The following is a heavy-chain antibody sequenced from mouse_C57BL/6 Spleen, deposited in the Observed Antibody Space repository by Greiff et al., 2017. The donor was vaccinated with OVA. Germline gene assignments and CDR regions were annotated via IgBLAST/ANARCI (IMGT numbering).Heavy chain of an antibody. D-gene: IGHD3-2*02. J-gene: IGHJ3*01. CDR1: GYSFTDYN. Sequence: LVESGPELVKPGASVKISCKASGYSFTDYNMNWVKQSNGKSLEWIGVINPNYGTTSYNQKFKGKATLTVDQSSSTAYMQLNSLTSEDSAVYYCARIDSSGYQGFAYWGQGTLVTVSA. CDR2: INPNYGTT. V-gene: IGHV1-39*01. CDR3: ARIDSSGYQGFAY.